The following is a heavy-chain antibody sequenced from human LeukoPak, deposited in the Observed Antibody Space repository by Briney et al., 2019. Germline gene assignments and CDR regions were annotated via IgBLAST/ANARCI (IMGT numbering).Heavy chain of an antibody. J-gene: IGHJ6*03. CDR1: GGSISSYY. CDR2: INHSGST. Sequence: SETLSLTCTVSGGSISSYYWSWIRQPPGKGLEWIGEINHSGSTNYNPSLKRRVTISVDTSKNQFSLKLSSVTAADTAVYYCARGAPYCSGGNCYSGTTVVTQNYYYYYMDVWGKGTTVTVSS. D-gene: IGHD2-15*01. V-gene: IGHV4-34*01. CDR3: ARGAPYCSGGNCYSGTTVVTQNYYYYYMDV.